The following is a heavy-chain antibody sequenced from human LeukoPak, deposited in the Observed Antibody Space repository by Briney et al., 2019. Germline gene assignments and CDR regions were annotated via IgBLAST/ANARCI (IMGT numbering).Heavy chain of an antibody. J-gene: IGHJ3*02. D-gene: IGHD3-22*01. CDR2: IYYSGST. CDR1: GGSISSSSYY. V-gene: IGHV4-39*07. Sequence: PSETLSLTCTVSGGSISSSSYYWGWIRQPPGKGLEWIGSIYYSGSTYYNPSLKSRVTMSVDTSKNQFSLKLSSVTAADTAVYYCARDQDYYDSSGYYYDDAFDIWGQGTMVTVSS. CDR3: ARDQDYYDSSGYYYDDAFDI.